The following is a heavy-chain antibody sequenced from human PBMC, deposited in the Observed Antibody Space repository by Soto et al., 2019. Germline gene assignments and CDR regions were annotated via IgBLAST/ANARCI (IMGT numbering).Heavy chain of an antibody. CDR2: MNPNSGNT. J-gene: IGHJ6*02. CDR3: ARGKAVTTLYYYGMDV. D-gene: IGHD4-17*01. V-gene: IGHV1-8*01. CDR1: GYTFTSYD. Sequence: EASVKVSCKASGYTFTSYDINWVRQATGQGLEWMGWMNPNSGNTGYAQKFQGRVTMTRNTSISTAYMELSSLRSEDTAVYYCARGKAVTTLYYYGMDVWGQGTTVTVSS.